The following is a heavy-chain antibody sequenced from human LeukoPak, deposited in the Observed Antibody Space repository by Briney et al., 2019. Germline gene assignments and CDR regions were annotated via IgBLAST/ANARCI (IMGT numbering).Heavy chain of an antibody. CDR1: GFTISSTY. CDR2: MYSGGDT. Sequence: GGSLRLSCAASGFTISSTYINWVRQSPGKGLEWVSIMYSGGDTYYADAVKGRFTISRDNSKITVHLQMNSLRGEDTAVYYCAGGTIGAFHFGFWGQGTLVTVSS. D-gene: IGHD2-8*01. CDR3: AGGTIGAFHFGF. J-gene: IGHJ4*02. V-gene: IGHV3-53*01.